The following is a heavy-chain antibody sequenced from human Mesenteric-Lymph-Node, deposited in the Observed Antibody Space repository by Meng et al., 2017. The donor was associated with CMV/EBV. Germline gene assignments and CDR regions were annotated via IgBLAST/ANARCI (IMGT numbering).Heavy chain of an antibody. Sequence: GSLRLSCTVSGGSISSYYWSWIRQPPGKGLEWIGYIYYSGSTNYNPSLKSRVTISVDTSKNQFSLKLSSVTAADTAVYYCARDGYSSGWQSFDYWGQGTLVTVSS. D-gene: IGHD6-19*01. CDR2: IYYSGST. CDR1: GGSISSYY. V-gene: IGHV4-59*01. J-gene: IGHJ4*02. CDR3: ARDGYSSGWQSFDY.